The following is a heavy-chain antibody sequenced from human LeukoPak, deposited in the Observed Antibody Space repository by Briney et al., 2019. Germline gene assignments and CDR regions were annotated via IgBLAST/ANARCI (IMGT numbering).Heavy chain of an antibody. Sequence: SETLSLTCAVYGGSFSGYYWSWIRQPPGKGLEWIGEINHSGSTNYNPSLESRVTISVDTSKNQFSLKLSSVTAADTAVYYCARGLLEWSQTIDYWGQGTLVTVSS. CDR2: INHSGST. CDR3: ARGLLEWSQTIDY. CDR1: GGSFSGYY. V-gene: IGHV4-34*01. D-gene: IGHD3-3*01. J-gene: IGHJ4*02.